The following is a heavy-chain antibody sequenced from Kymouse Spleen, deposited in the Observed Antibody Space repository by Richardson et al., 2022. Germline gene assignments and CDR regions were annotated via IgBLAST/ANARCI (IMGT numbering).Heavy chain of an antibody. J-gene: IGHJ4*02. Sequence: QVQLVESGGGVVQPGRSLRLSCAASGFTFSSYGMHWVRQAPGKGLEWVAVIWYDGSNKYYADSVKGRFTISRDNSKNTLYLQMNSLRAEDTAVYYCARPLITMIVVVITHLTTGAREPWSPSPQ. V-gene: IGHV3-33*01. CDR3: ARPLITMIVVVITHLTT. D-gene: IGHD3-22*01. CDR2: IWYDGSNK. CDR1: GFTFSSYG.